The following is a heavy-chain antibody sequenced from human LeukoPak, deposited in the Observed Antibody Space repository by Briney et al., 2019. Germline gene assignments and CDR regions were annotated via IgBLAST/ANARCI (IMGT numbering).Heavy chain of an antibody. J-gene: IGHJ6*02. Sequence: SVKVSCKASGGTFSSYAISWVRQAPGQGLEWMGRIIPVLGIRNYAQRFQGRVTITADKPTSTAYMELSSLRSEDTAVYYCARGGCSGGSCIYYYGMDVWGQGTTVTVSS. CDR3: ARGGCSGGSCIYYYGMDV. CDR1: GGTFSSYA. V-gene: IGHV1-69*04. CDR2: IIPVLGIR. D-gene: IGHD2-15*01.